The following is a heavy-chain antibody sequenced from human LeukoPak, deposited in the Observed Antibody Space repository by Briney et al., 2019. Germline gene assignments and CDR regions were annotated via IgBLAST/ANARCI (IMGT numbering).Heavy chain of an antibody. CDR1: GFTFSSCA. Sequence: GGSLRLSCAASGFTFSSCAMHWVRQAPGKGLEWVAVIWYDGSNKYYADSVQGRFTISRDNSKNTLYLQMNSLRAEDTDLYYCARGGSYSLAPFDYWGQGTLVTVSS. J-gene: IGHJ4*02. CDR3: ARGGSYSLAPFDY. CDR2: IWYDGSNK. V-gene: IGHV3-33*08. D-gene: IGHD1-26*01.